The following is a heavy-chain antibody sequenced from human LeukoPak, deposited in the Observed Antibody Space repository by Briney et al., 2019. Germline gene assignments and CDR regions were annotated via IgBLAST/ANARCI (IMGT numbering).Heavy chain of an antibody. Sequence: ASVKVSCKASGYTFTSDGISWVRQAPGQGLEWMGWISTYNGNTNYAQKLQGRVTMTTDTSTSTAYMELRSLRSDDTAVYYCAKEKRGGDCYSDWGQGTLVTVSS. J-gene: IGHJ4*02. V-gene: IGHV1-18*01. CDR1: GYTFTSDG. D-gene: IGHD2-21*02. CDR3: AKEKRGGDCYSD. CDR2: ISTYNGNT.